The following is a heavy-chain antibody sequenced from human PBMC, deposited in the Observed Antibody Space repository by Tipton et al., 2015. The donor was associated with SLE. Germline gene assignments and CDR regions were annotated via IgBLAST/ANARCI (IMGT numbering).Heavy chain of an antibody. Sequence: TLSLTCIVSGGSINSGGYYWGWFRQPPGRGLEWVGSMYFGGSTYYNRSLRSRVTISLDRSTDQVSLHLDAVTAADTAVYYCARESRYYESTSYSDAFDIWGRGTTVVVSS. J-gene: IGHJ3*02. CDR2: MYFGGST. CDR3: ARESRYYESTSYSDAFDI. V-gene: IGHV4-39*07. D-gene: IGHD3-22*01. CDR1: GGSINSGGYY.